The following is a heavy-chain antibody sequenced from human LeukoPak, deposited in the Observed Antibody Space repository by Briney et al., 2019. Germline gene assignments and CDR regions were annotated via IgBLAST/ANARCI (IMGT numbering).Heavy chain of an antibody. Sequence: PGGSLRLSCAASGFTVSSNYMSWVRQAPGKGLEWVSVIYSGGSIYYADSVKGRFTISGDNAKNSLYLQMNSLRAEDTAVYYCARVLRYFDWLGTFDYWGQGTLVTVSS. J-gene: IGHJ4*02. CDR1: GFTVSSNY. CDR2: IYSGGSI. CDR3: ARVLRYFDWLGTFDY. V-gene: IGHV3-66*01. D-gene: IGHD3-9*01.